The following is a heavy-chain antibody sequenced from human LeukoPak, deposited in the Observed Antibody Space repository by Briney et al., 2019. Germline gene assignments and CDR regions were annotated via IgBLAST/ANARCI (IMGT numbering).Heavy chain of an antibody. D-gene: IGHD1-1*01. CDR1: GYTFTSYG. V-gene: IGHV1-18*01. CDR3: AREKVEHYYYYYYMDV. Sequence: ASVKVSCKASGYTFTSYGISWVRQAPGQGLEWMGWISAYNGNTIYAQKLQGRVTMTTDTPTSTAYMELRGLRSDDTAVYYCAREKVEHYYYYYYMDVWGKGTTVTVSS. CDR2: ISAYNGNT. J-gene: IGHJ6*03.